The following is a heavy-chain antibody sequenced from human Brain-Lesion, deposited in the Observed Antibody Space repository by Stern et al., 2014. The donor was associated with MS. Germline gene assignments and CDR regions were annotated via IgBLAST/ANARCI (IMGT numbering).Heavy chain of an antibody. CDR1: GYTFIRYA. Sequence: HVQLVESGAEVKKPGASVKVSCKASGYTFIRYAMQLVRQAPGQRLEWMGRINGVDDKTKYSHKFQGRVTITRDTSANTVYMELSSLRSEDTAVYYCARDDHRDSSGHYAPFDYWGQGTRVTVSS. D-gene: IGHD3-22*01. CDR2: INGVDDKT. CDR3: ARDDHRDSSGHYAPFDY. J-gene: IGHJ4*02. V-gene: IGHV1-3*01.